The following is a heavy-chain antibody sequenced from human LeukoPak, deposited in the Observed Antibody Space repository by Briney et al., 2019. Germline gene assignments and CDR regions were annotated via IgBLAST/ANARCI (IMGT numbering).Heavy chain of an antibody. V-gene: IGHV3-74*01. CDR1: GFTFSAYW. J-gene: IGHJ4*02. Sequence: GGSLRLSCAASGFTFSAYWMHWVRQVPGKGLVWVSRINNDGTATFFADSAKGRFTISRDNSKNTLYLQMNSLRAEDTAVYYCARRAGAYSHPYDYWGQGTLVTVSS. CDR2: INNDGTAT. D-gene: IGHD4/OR15-4a*01. CDR3: ARRAGAYSHPYDY.